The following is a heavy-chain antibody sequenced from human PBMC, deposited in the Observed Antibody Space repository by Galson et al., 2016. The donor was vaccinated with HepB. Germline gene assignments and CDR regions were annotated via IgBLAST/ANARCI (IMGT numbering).Heavy chain of an antibody. J-gene: IGHJ4*02. CDR1: GFTSSNHW. CDR2: ISQDGGKK. Sequence: SLRLSCAASGFTSSNHWMSWVRQAPGKGLEWVAGISQDGGKKDYLESVKGRFTISRDNAKNSLYLQMDNLRAEETAVYYCARIIRPFAEFDSWGQGTLVTVAS. V-gene: IGHV3-7*01. D-gene: IGHD3-16*01. CDR3: ARIIRPFAEFDS.